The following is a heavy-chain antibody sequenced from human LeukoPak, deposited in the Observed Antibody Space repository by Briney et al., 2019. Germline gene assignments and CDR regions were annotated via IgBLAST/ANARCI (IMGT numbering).Heavy chain of an antibody. CDR2: INPNSGGT. CDR1: GYTFTGYY. CDR3: ATTSHRIAARHYYYGMDV. J-gene: IGHJ6*02. V-gene: IGHV1-2*02. Sequence: GASVKVSCKASGYTFTGYYMHWVRQAPGQGLEWMGWINPNSGGTNYAQKFQGRVTMTRDTSISTAYMELSMLRSDDTAVYYCATTSHRIAARHYYYGMDVWGQGTTVTVSS. D-gene: IGHD6-6*01.